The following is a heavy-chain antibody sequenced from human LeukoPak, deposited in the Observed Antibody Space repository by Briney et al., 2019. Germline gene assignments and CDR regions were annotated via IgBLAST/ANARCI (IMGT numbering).Heavy chain of an antibody. D-gene: IGHD3-10*01. CDR2: ISAYNGNT. J-gene: IGHJ4*02. V-gene: IGHV1-18*01. Sequence: GASVKVSCKASGYTFTSYGISWVRQAPGQGLEWMGWISAYNGNTNYAQKLQGRVTMTTDTSTSTAYMELRSLRSDDTAVYYCARDEIGRGIFNDYYPDYWGQGTLVTVSS. CDR3: ARDEIGRGIFNDYYPDY. CDR1: GYTFTSYG.